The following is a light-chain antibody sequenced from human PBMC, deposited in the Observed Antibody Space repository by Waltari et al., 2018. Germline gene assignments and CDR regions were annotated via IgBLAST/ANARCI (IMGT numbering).Light chain of an antibody. V-gene: IGKV1-16*01. CDR2: TAS. J-gene: IGKJ3*01. CDR1: EDIGIS. CDR3: QQLYGFPFT. Sequence: DIQMTQSPSSLSASVGDRVTLTCRASEDIGISLAWFQQKPGKAPKSLIYTASTLQSGVPSRFSGSGYGTDFTLTINSLQPEDFATYYCQQLYGFPFTFGPGTKVDIK.